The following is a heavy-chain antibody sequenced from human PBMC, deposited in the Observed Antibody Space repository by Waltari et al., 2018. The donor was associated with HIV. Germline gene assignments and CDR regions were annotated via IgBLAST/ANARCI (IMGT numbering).Heavy chain of an antibody. V-gene: IGHV4-34*01. D-gene: IGHD3-22*01. J-gene: IGHJ4*02. CDR1: GGSFSGYY. CDR3: ARGHKVDYDSSGYYGYFDY. Sequence: QVQLQQWGAGLLKPSETLSLTCAVYGGSFSGYYWSWIRQPPGKGLEWIGEINHSGSTNYNPSLKSRVTISVDTSKNQFSLKLSSVTAADTAVYYCARGHKVDYDSSGYYGYFDYWGQGTLVTVSS. CDR2: INHSGST.